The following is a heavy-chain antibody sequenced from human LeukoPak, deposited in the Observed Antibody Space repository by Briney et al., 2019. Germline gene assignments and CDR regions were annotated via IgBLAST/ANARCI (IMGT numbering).Heavy chain of an antibody. D-gene: IGHD3-10*01. CDR3: ARHSGAQGFDY. J-gene: IGHJ4*02. V-gene: IGHV4-61*09. CDR1: GGSISSGSYY. Sequence: SETLSLTCTVSGGSISSGSYYWSWIRQPAGKGLERIGYIYSSGGTNYKSSLKSRVTISVDTSKNQFSLKLSSVTAADTAVYYCARHSGAQGFDYWGQGTQVTVSS. CDR2: IYSSGGT.